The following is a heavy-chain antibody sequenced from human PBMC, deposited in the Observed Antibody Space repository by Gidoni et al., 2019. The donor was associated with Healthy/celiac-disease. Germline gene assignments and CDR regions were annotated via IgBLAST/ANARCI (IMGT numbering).Heavy chain of an antibody. CDR3: ARPPEEYCSSTSCYIIDY. J-gene: IGHJ4*02. V-gene: IGHV1-2*02. CDR1: GYTFTAYY. CDR2: VNPNSGGT. Sequence: QVQLVQSGAEVKKPGASVTVSCKASGYTFTAYYMHWVRQAPGQGLEWMGWVNPNSGGTNYAQKFQGRVTMTRDTSISTAYMELSRLRSDDTAVYYCARPPEEYCSSTSCYIIDYWGQGTLVTVSS. D-gene: IGHD2-2*02.